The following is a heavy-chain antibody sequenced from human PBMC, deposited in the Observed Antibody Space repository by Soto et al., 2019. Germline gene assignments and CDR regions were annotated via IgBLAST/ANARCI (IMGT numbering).Heavy chain of an antibody. CDR3: SGCSGGACHQNYGMAV. J-gene: IGHJ6*02. D-gene: IGHD2-15*01. CDR2: ISPSTSHI. CDR1: GFTFSSCT. V-gene: IGHV3-21*01. Sequence: EVHLVESGGGLVKPGGSLRLSCAVSGFTFSSCTMNWVRQAPGKGLEWVSAISPSTSHIYYADSVKGRFTISTDNAKNSQFLQMTSLRAEDTAVYYCSGCSGGACHQNYGMAVWGQGTTVTVS.